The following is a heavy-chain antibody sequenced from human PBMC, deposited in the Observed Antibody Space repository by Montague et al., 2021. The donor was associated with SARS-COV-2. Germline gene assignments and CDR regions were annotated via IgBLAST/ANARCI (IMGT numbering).Heavy chain of an antibody. J-gene: IGHJ5*02. V-gene: IGHV4-39*01. D-gene: IGHD3-10*01. CDR3: ARHAPAITMVRGVKLLDWFDP. CDR2: IYYSGST. CDR1: GGSISSSSYY. Sequence: SETLSLTCTVSGGSISSSSYYWGWIRQPPGKGLEWIGSIYYSGSTYYNPPLKSRVTISVDTSKNQFSLKLSSVTAADTAVYYCARHAPAITMVRGVKLLDWFDPWGQGTLVTVSS.